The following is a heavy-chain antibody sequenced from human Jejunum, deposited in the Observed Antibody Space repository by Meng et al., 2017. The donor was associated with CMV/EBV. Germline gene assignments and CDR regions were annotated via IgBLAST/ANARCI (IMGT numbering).Heavy chain of an antibody. CDR3: ARAPGKSYYYYYYGLDV. CDR2: IVPIFGRP. Sequence: FSTYAIGGVRQAPGQGLEWMGGIVPIFGRPTYAQKFQGRVTITADKFTSAAYMELSSLKSDDTAVYYCARAPGKSYYYYYYGLDVWGQGTTVTVSS. CDR1: FSTYA. J-gene: IGHJ6*02. V-gene: IGHV1-69*06. D-gene: IGHD1-26*01.